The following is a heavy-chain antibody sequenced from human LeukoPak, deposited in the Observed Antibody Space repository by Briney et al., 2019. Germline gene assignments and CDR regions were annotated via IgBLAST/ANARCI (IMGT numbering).Heavy chain of an antibody. CDR2: ISSSSSTI. D-gene: IGHD4-23*01. CDR1: GSTFSSYS. CDR3: ARDRAPTSRQDGGNVAY. V-gene: IGHV3-48*01. Sequence: GGSLRLSCAASGSTFSSYSMNWVRQAPGKGLEWVSYISSSSSTIYYADSVKGRFTISRDNAKNSLYLQMNSLRAEDTAVYYCARDRAPTSRQDGGNVAYWGQGTLVTVSS. J-gene: IGHJ4*02.